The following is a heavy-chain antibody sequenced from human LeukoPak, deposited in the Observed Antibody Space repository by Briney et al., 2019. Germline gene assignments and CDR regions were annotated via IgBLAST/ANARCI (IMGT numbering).Heavy chain of an antibody. CDR2: IYYSGST. CDR1: GGSVSSGSYY. Sequence: MTSETLSLTCTVSGGSVSSGSYYWSWIRQPPGKGLEWIGYIYYSGSTNYNPSLKSRVTISVDTSKNQFSLKLSSVTAADTAVYYCARVVPAAMDYYYYGMDVWGQGTTVTVSS. CDR3: ARVVPAAMDYYYYGMDV. J-gene: IGHJ6*02. D-gene: IGHD2-2*01. V-gene: IGHV4-61*01.